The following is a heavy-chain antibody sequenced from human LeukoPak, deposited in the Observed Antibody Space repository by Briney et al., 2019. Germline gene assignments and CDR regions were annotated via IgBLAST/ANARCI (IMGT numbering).Heavy chain of an antibody. CDR2: ITWNSGSI. CDR3: AKWSHRDQCFDC. CDR1: GITFSNYA. V-gene: IGHV3-9*03. Sequence: PGGSLRLSCAASGITFSNYAMSWVRQAPGKGLEGVSGITWNSGSIGYADSVKGRFTISRDNAKNSLYVQMNSLRAEDMALYYCAKWSHRDQCFDCWGQGTLVTVSS. J-gene: IGHJ4*02.